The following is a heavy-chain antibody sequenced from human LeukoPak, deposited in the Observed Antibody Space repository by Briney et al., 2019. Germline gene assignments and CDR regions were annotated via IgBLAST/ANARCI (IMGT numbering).Heavy chain of an antibody. J-gene: IGHJ3*02. CDR2: IYHSGST. V-gene: IGHV4-4*02. CDR3: ARLRDLIAAAGTGAFDI. Sequence: SGTLSLTCAVSGGSISSSNWWSWVRQPPGKGLEWIGEIYHSGSTNYNPSLKSRVTISVDKSKNQFSLKLSSVTAADTAVYYCARLRDLIAAAGTGAFDIWGQGTMVTVSS. D-gene: IGHD6-13*01. CDR1: GGSISSSNW.